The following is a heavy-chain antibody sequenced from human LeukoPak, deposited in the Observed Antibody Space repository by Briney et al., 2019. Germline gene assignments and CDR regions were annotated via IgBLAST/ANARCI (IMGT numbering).Heavy chain of an antibody. CDR1: GGSISSGDYY. V-gene: IGHV4-30-4*08. CDR2: IYYSGST. CDR3: ARDLSPTIFGAIGY. Sequence: SETLSLTCTVSGGSISSGDYYWSWIRQPPGKGLGWIGYIYYSGSTYYNPSLKSRVTISVDTSKNQFSLKLSSVTAADTAVYYCARDLSPTIFGAIGYWGQGTLVTVSS. J-gene: IGHJ4*02. D-gene: IGHD3-3*01.